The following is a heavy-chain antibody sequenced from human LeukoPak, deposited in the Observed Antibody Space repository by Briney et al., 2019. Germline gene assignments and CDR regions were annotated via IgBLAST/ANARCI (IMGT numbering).Heavy chain of an antibody. CDR3: ARSARDSSGYYLYYFDY. CDR2: IDPGDSDT. V-gene: IGHV5-51*01. CDR1: GYSFNSYW. J-gene: IGHJ4*02. Sequence: GESLKISCKGSGYSFNSYWIGWVRQMPGKGLEWMGIIDPGDSDTRYSPSFQGQVTISADKSISTAYLQWSSLKASDTAMYYCARSARDSSGYYLYYFDYWGQGTLVTVSS. D-gene: IGHD3-22*01.